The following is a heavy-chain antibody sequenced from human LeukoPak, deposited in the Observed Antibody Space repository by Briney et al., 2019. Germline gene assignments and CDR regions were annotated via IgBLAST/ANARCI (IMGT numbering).Heavy chain of an antibody. CDR3: AREQRQGNNYYDSSGYLDAFDI. Sequence: SETLSLTCTVSGGSISSGGYYWSWIRQPPGKGLEWIGYLYHSGSTYYNPSLKSRVTISVDTSKNQFSLKLSSVTAADTAVYYCAREQRQGNNYYDSSGYLDAFDIWGQGTMVTVSS. J-gene: IGHJ3*02. CDR2: LYHSGST. V-gene: IGHV4-30-2*01. D-gene: IGHD3-22*01. CDR1: GGSISSGGYY.